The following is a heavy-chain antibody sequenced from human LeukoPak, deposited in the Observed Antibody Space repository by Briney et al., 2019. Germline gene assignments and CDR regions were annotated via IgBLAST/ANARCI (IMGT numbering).Heavy chain of an antibody. V-gene: IGHV4-34*01. D-gene: IGHD3-22*01. CDR2: INDYTGDT. J-gene: IGHJ6*02. Sequence: AETLSLTCTVFGGSFTDYFWTWIRHSPGKGLEWIGEINDYTGDTNYNPSLNSRVSISLEKSKNQFSLELRSVTAADTAVYYCARGRIAKIVVVHSFSYGMDVWGQGTTVTVSS. CDR1: GGSFTDYF. CDR3: ARGRIAKIVVVHSFSYGMDV.